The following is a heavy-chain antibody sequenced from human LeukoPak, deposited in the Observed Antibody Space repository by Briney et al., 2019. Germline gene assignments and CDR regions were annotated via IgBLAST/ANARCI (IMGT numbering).Heavy chain of an antibody. CDR3: AREFDY. CDR1: GFTFSNSW. Sequence: GGSLRLSCAASGFTFSNSWTHWVRQAPGKGLVWVSRINSDGSYTTYADSVKGRFTISRDNAKNTLYLQMNSLRAEDMAVYYCAREFDYWGQGTLVTVSS. J-gene: IGHJ4*02. V-gene: IGHV3-74*01. CDR2: INSDGSYT.